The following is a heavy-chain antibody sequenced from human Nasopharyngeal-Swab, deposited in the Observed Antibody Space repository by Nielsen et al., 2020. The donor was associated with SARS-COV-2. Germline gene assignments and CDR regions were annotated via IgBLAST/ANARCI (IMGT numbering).Heavy chain of an antibody. J-gene: IGHJ6*02. V-gene: IGHV4-34*01. CDR2: INHSGST. D-gene: IGHD3-9*01. Sequence: GSLRLSCAVYGGSFSGYYWSWIRQPPGKGLEWIGEINHSGSTNYNPSLKSRVTISVDTSKNQFSLKLSSVTAADMAVYYCARAHILTGYYIPSYYYGMDVWGQGTTVTVSS. CDR3: ARAHILTGYYIPSYYYGMDV. CDR1: GGSFSGYY.